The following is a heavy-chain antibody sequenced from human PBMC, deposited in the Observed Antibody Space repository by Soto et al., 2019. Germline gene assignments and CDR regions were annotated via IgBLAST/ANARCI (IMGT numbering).Heavy chain of an antibody. J-gene: IGHJ4*02. CDR3: ARGSYMDS. D-gene: IGHD3-16*01. CDR2: IFNDGRP. Sequence: GGSLRLSCAVSGFSVSSTYMSWVRQAPGKGLEWVSVIFNDGRPFYADSVKGRFSLSRDDSKNTLHLQMNSLSVEDTAVYYCARGSYMDSWGQGSLVTVSS. V-gene: IGHV3-66*01. CDR1: GFSVSSTY.